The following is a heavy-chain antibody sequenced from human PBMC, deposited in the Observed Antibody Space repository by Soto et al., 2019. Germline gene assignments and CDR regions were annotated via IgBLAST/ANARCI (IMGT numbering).Heavy chain of an antibody. CDR1: GFTFNSYA. J-gene: IGHJ5*02. Sequence: GGSLRLSCAASGFTFNSYAMHWVRQAPGKGLEWVAVSSDDGKNEHHAASVKGRFTISRDNSKGTLYLQMNSLRPEDTAVYYCAREVVPDYYDSSGYDWFDPWGQGTLVTVSS. CDR2: SSDDGKNE. V-gene: IGHV3-30*04. CDR3: AREVVPDYYDSSGYDWFDP. D-gene: IGHD3-22*01.